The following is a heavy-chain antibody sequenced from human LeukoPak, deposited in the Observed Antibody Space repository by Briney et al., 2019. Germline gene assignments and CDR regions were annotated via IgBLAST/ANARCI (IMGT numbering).Heavy chain of an antibody. J-gene: IGHJ4*02. CDR3: VRSSYYSSLRFDDY. D-gene: IGHD2-2*01. V-gene: IGHV1-2*02. CDR1: GYTFTAYY. CDR2: LNPYSGDT. Sequence: ASVKVSCKASGYTFTAYYLHWVRQAPGQGLEWMGWLNPYSGDTNYAQNFQGRVTMTRDTSINTAYMELSRLRSDDTAVYYCVRSSYYSSLRFDDYWGQGTLVTVSS.